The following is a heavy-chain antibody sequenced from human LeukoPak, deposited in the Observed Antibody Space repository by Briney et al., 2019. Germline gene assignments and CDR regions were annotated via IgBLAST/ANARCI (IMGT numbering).Heavy chain of an antibody. J-gene: IGHJ5*02. CDR2: ITAGGGTT. Sequence: GGSLRLSCAASGFMFSHYAMSWVSQPQRKGLEWVSGITAGGGTTDYPDSVKGRFTISRDNSRNMVYLQMNSLRGEDTAVYYCAKRESGYYNSWGQGTLVIVSS. CDR1: GFMFSHYA. D-gene: IGHD5-12*01. CDR3: AKRESGYYNS. V-gene: IGHV3-23*01.